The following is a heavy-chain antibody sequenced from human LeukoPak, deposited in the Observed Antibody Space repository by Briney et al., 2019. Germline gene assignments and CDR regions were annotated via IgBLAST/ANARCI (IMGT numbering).Heavy chain of an antibody. V-gene: IGHV3-23*01. CDR2: ISGSGGNT. D-gene: IGHD6-19*01. CDR1: GFTSSSYA. CDR3: AKDLSFTSGWYGFDP. Sequence: GGSLRLSCAASGFTSSSYAMSWVRQAPGEGLEWVSGISGSGGNTDYADSVTGRFTISRDNSKNTLYLQMNSLRAEDTAVYYCAKDLSFTSGWYGFDPWGQGTLVTVSS. J-gene: IGHJ5*02.